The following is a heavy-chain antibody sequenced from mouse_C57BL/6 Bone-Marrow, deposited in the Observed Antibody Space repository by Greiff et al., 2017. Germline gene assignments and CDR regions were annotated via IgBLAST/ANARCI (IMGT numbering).Heavy chain of an antibody. J-gene: IGHJ4*01. D-gene: IGHD1-1*01. CDR2: INPNNGGT. CDR3: ARKDLTTVVEEYAMDY. V-gene: IGHV1-26*01. Sequence: EVQLQQSGPELVKPGASVKISCKASGYTFTDYYMNWVKQSHGKSLEWIGDINPNNGGTSYNQKFKGKATLTVDKSSSTAYMELRSLTSEDSAVYYCARKDLTTVVEEYAMDYWGQGTSVTVSS. CDR1: GYTFTDYY.